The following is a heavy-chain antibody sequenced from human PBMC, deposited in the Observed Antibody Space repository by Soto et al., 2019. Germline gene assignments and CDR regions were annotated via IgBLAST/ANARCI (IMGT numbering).Heavy chain of an antibody. CDR2: IKSDGSGT. D-gene: IGHD3-22*01. CDR3: ARGDGDYYDGNGYLGRH. Sequence: GGSVRLSCAASGFTFSSYWMHWVRQAPGKGLVWVSRIKSDGSGTYYADSVKGRLTISRDNAKNTLYLQMNSLRAEDTAVYYCARGDGDYYDGNGYLGRHWGQGTLVTVSS. J-gene: IGHJ4*02. V-gene: IGHV3-74*01. CDR1: GFTFSSYW.